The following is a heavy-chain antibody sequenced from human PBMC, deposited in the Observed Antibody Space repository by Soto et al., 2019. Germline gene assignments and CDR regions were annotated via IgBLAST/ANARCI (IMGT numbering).Heavy chain of an antibody. V-gene: IGHV4-59*01. CDR3: ARESREYYFDY. J-gene: IGHJ4*02. CDR2: VFYSGIT. CDR1: GGSISTYY. Sequence: SETLSLTCTVSGGSISTYYWSWIRQPPGKGLEWIGYVFYSGITNYNPSLKSRVTISVDTSKNQFSLRLSSVTAADTAVYYCARESREYYFDYWGQGTLVTGSS.